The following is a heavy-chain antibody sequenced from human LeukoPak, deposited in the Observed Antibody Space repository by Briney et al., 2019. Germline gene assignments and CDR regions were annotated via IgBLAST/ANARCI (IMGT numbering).Heavy chain of an antibody. CDR3: ARGQKRSDWFDP. J-gene: IGHJ5*02. D-gene: IGHD1-26*01. Sequence: SETLSLTCGVSGDSISSGSYYWSLIRQPAGKGLEWIGRIYTSGSTNYNPSLKSRVTISVDTSKKQFSLKLSSVTAADTAVYYCARGQKRSDWFDPWGQGTLVTVSS. V-gene: IGHV4-61*02. CDR1: GDSISSGSYY. CDR2: IYTSGST.